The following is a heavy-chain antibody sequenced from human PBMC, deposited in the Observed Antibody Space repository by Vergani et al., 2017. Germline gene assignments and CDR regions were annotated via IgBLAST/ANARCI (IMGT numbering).Heavy chain of an antibody. CDR1: GGSISSSSYY. V-gene: IGHV4-39*01. Sequence: QLQLQESGPGLVKPSETLSLTCTVSGGSISSSSYYWGWIRQPPGKGLEWIGSIYYSGSTYYNPSLKSRVTISVDTSKNQFSLKLSSVTAADTAVYYCARPVNLLNWNYIRGYAFDIWGQGTMVTVSS. J-gene: IGHJ3*02. D-gene: IGHD1-7*01. CDR3: ARPVNLLNWNYIRGYAFDI. CDR2: IYYSGST.